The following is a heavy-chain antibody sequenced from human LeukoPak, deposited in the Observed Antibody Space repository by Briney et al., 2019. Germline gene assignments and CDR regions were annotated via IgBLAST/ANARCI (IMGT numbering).Heavy chain of an antibody. CDR3: ARGSEYPEVAFDV. CDR2: ITGRGDRT. Sequence: GGSLRLSCAASGFTFSSYAMSWVRQAPGKGLDWVSAITGRGDRTYYADSVKGRFTISRDNAKNSLYLQMNSLRAEDTAVYYCARGSEYPEVAFDVWGQGTMVTVSS. D-gene: IGHD2/OR15-2a*01. CDR1: GFTFSSYA. J-gene: IGHJ3*01. V-gene: IGHV3-23*01.